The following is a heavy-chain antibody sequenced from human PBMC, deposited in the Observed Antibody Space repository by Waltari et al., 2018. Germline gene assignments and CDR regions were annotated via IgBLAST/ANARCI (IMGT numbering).Heavy chain of an antibody. J-gene: IGHJ4*02. CDR1: GFTFSSYG. CDR2: IKQDGSTK. Sequence: VQLVESGGGVVQPGRSLRLSCAASGFTFSSYGMHWVRQAPGKGLEWVANIKQDGSTKYYVDSVKGRFTISRDNAKNSLYLQMNSLRAEDTAVYYCGRDRGWRQHDYWGQGTLVTVSS. D-gene: IGHD5-12*01. CDR3: GRDRGWRQHDY. V-gene: IGHV3-7*01.